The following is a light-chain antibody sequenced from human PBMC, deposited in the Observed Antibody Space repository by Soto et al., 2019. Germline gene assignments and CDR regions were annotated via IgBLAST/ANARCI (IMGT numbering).Light chain of an antibody. Sequence: DIQMNQSPSTLSASVGDRVTITCRASQSISSWLAWYQQKPGKAPKLLIYDASSLESGVPSRFSGSGSGTEFTLTISGLQPDDFATYYCQQYMSYSFGQGTKVDIK. CDR2: DAS. V-gene: IGKV1-5*01. CDR3: QQYMSYS. J-gene: IGKJ1*01. CDR1: QSISSW.